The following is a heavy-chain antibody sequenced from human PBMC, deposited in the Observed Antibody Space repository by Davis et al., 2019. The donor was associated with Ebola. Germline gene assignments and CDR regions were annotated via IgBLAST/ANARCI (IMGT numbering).Heavy chain of an antibody. J-gene: IGHJ6*02. CDR2: IYYSGST. CDR3: ASLDILTGLDV. CDR1: GGSVGSDY. D-gene: IGHD3-9*01. V-gene: IGHV4-59*02. Sequence: SETLSLTCSVSGGSVGSDYWSWIRQPPGKGLEWIGYIYYSGSTDYNPSLKSRVTISVDRSKNQFSLKLSSVTAADTAVYYCASLDILTGLDVWGQGTTVTVSS.